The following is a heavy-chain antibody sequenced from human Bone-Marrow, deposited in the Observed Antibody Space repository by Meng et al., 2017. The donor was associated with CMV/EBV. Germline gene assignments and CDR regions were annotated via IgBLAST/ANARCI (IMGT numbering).Heavy chain of an antibody. CDR1: GFAFSGFG. CDR2: IQYDGRDK. CDR3: AYYSSSGYYFDF. V-gene: IGHV3-30*02. J-gene: IGHJ4*01. D-gene: IGHD2-2*01. Sequence: GGSLRLSCVASGFAFSGFGMHWVRQGPGKGLEWVAFIQYDGRDKYYVDSVKGRFTISRDNSRNTVYLYMKSLRFEDTALYYCAYYSSSGYYFDFWGHGTLVTVSS.